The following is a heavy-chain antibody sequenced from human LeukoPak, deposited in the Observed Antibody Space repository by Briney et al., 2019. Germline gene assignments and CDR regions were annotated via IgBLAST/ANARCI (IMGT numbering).Heavy chain of an antibody. CDR1: GSSITSNSYS. Sequence: PSETLSLTCTVSGSSITSNSYSWGWIRQPPGTGLQWIVTLSHAGTNYYNPSLKSRVTMPVDRSKNQFSLKLTSVTATDTAVYYCARLRGGVQLWEDWSQGTLVTVSS. CDR3: ARLRGGVQLWED. D-gene: IGHD5-18*01. V-gene: IGHV4-39*01. CDR2: LSHAGTN. J-gene: IGHJ4*02.